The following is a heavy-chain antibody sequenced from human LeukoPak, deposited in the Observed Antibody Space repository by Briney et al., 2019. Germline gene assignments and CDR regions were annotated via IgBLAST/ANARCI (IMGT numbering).Heavy chain of an antibody. CDR1: GLTFDDYG. V-gene: IGHV3-20*04. D-gene: IGHD6-13*01. CDR2: INWNGGST. Sequence: PGGSLRLSCAASGLTFDDYGMSWVRQAPGKGLEWVSGINWNGGSTGYADSVKGRFTISRDNAKNSLSLQMNSLRAEDTAVYYCARVSSSWYYLDYWGQGTLVTVSS. CDR3: ARVSSSWYYLDY. J-gene: IGHJ4*02.